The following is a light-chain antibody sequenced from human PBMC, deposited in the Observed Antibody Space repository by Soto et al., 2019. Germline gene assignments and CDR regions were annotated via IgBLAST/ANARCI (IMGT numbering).Light chain of an antibody. J-gene: IGLJ1*01. Sequence: QSVLTQPPSVSAAPGQKVTISCSGSSSNIGKNYVSWYQQLPGTAPKLLIYDNNKRPSGIPDRFSGSKSCTSATLGITGLQTGDEADYYCGTWDSSLSAGNVFGTGTKVTVL. CDR2: DNN. CDR1: SSNIGKNY. CDR3: GTWDSSLSAGNV. V-gene: IGLV1-51*01.